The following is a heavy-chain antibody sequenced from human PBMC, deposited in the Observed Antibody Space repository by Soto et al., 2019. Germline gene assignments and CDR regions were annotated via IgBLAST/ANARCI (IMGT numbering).Heavy chain of an antibody. V-gene: IGHV4-31*03. CDR1: GGSISSGGYY. Sequence: QVQLQESGPGLVKPSQTLSLTCTVSGGSISSGGYYWSWIRQHPGKGLEWIGYIYYSGSTYYNPSLKGRVTISVDSSKNQFSLKLSYVTAADTAVYYCARQYGSGSYYHWFDPWGQGTLVTVSS. J-gene: IGHJ5*02. D-gene: IGHD3-10*01. CDR2: IYYSGST. CDR3: ARQYGSGSYYHWFDP.